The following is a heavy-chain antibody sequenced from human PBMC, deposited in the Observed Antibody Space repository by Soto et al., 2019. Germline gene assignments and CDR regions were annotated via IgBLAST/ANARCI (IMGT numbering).Heavy chain of an antibody. V-gene: IGHV3-9*01. CDR2: ISWNSGNI. Sequence: EVHLVETGGDLVQPGRSLRLSCAASGFTFDDFAMHWVRQVPGKGLEWVSSISWNSGNIVYADSVKGRFTISRDSAKNSLYLQMNSLRTEDTALYYCAKGAVTSIFGYFDYWGQGTLVTVSS. CDR1: GFTFDDFA. CDR3: AKGAVTSIFGYFDY. D-gene: IGHD3-3*01. J-gene: IGHJ4*02.